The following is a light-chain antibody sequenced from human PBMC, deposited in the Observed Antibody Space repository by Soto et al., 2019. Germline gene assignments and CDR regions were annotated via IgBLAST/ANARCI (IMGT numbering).Light chain of an antibody. CDR3: QQYGNSPQT. V-gene: IGKV3-20*01. J-gene: IGKJ2*01. CDR2: GAS. CDR1: QSVNNNY. Sequence: EIVLTQSPGTLSLSPAERATLSCRASQSVNNNYLAWFQQKPGQAPRLPIYGASSRATGIPDRFSGSGSGTDFTLTISRLEPEDFAVYYCQQYGNSPQTFGQGTKVEIK.